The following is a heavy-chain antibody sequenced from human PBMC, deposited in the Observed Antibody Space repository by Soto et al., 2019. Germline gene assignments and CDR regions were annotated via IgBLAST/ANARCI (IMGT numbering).Heavy chain of an antibody. D-gene: IGHD3-10*01. Sequence: QVHLVESGGGVVQPGRSLRLSCTASGFTFSSYGMHWVRQAPGKGLEWVALIWFDGSNENYAESVKGRFTISRDNFKNTLYLQMNSLRVEDTAVYYCARDFSMVRGVMGYWGQGTLVTVSS. CDR2: IWFDGSNE. V-gene: IGHV3-33*01. J-gene: IGHJ4*02. CDR1: GFTFSSYG. CDR3: ARDFSMVRGVMGY.